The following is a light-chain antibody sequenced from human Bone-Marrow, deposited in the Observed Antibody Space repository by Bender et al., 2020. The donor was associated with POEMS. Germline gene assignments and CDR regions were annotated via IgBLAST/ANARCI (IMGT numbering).Light chain of an antibody. CDR1: SGDIGDYNY. J-gene: IGLJ1*01. Sequence: HSALTQPASVSGSPGQSITISCTGGSGDIGDYNYVSWYQQHPGEAPKLVIYDVTNRPSGVSDRFSGSKSGNTASLAISGLQPDDEADYYCCSYTSSITYVFGTGTKVAVL. CDR2: DVT. V-gene: IGLV2-14*03. CDR3: CSYTSSITYV.